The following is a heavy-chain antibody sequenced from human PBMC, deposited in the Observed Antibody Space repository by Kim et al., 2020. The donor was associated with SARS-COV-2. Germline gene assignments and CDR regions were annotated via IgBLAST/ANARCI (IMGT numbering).Heavy chain of an antibody. J-gene: IGHJ5*02. D-gene: IGHD1-1*01. CDR3: ARDREPPWFDP. Sequence: TYYNPSLKRRVTISVDTSKNQFSRKLSSVTAPDTAVYYGARDREPPWFDPWGQGTLVTVSS. CDR2: T. V-gene: IGHV4-39*07.